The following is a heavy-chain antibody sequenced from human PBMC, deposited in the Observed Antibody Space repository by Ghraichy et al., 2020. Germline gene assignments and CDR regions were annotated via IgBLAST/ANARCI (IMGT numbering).Heavy chain of an antibody. CDR2: ITDDNT. D-gene: IGHD5-18*01. V-gene: IGHV3-23*01. CDR3: AQFRGHPYGYYCYDY. CDR1: GFNIGDDA. Sequence: GGSLRLSCAASGFNIGDDAMSWVRQAPGKGLEWVSDITDDNTYYGDSVKGRFTISSDNSRSTLYLQMDSLRADDTAISFYAQFRGHPYGYYCYDYWGQGTLVTVSS. J-gene: IGHJ4*02.